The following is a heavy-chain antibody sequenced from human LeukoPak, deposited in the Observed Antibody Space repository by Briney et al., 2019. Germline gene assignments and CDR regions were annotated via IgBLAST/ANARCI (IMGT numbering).Heavy chain of an antibody. CDR3: ARSRGGSSNYYNFYGMDV. D-gene: IGHD2-15*01. Sequence: GGSLRLSCAASGFTFSSYEMNWDRQAPGKGLEWVSAIGIYGDTYYSGSVKRRFTISSEHAKNSLYLQMNSLRAGDTAVYYCARSRGGSSNYYNFYGMDVWGQGTTVTVSS. J-gene: IGHJ6*02. V-gene: IGHV3-13*01. CDR1: GFTFSSYE. CDR2: IGIYGDT.